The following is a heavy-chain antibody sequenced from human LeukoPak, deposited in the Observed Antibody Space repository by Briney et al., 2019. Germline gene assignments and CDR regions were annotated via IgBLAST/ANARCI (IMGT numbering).Heavy chain of an antibody. CDR2: IYYTGTT. Sequence: SETLSLTCTVSGDSISHSYWSWLRQPPGKGLEWIGYIYYTGTTNYNPSPKSRVTISLDTSKNQFTLKLSSVTAADTAVYYCARDNHSSGWYWDYWGQGTLVTVSS. J-gene: IGHJ4*02. CDR3: ARDNHSSGWYWDY. V-gene: IGHV4-59*01. CDR1: GDSISHSY. D-gene: IGHD6-19*01.